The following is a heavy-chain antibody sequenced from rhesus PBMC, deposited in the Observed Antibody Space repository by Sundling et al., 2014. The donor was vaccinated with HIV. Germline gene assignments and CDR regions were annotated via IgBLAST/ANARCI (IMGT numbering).Heavy chain of an antibody. V-gene: IGHV3-103*01. CDR2: ISTGGTA. CDR3: AKDGGFYEDDYGYHYAEYFDF. CDR1: GFTFSSYS. Sequence: EVQLVESGGGLAKPGGSLRLSCAASGFTFSSYSMHWVRQAPGKGLEWVSSISTGGTAFYADSVKGRFTFSRDNSKNTLSLEMNSLRPEDTAVYYCAKDGGFYEDDYGYHYAEYFDFWGQGALVTVSS. D-gene: IGHD3-9*01. J-gene: IGHJ1*01.